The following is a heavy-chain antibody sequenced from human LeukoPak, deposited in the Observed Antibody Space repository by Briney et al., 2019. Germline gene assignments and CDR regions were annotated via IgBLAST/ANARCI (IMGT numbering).Heavy chain of an antibody. J-gene: IGHJ4*02. D-gene: IGHD1-26*01. CDR3: ARDRGGSYVDY. Sequence: ASVKVSCKASGYTFTGYYIHWVRQAPGHGLGWMGRLNPDNFDTNYAQRFQGRVTMTRDTSIRTVYMELSSLRSDDTAIYYCARDRGGSYVDYWGQGTLVTVSS. CDR1: GYTFTGYY. V-gene: IGHV1-2*06. CDR2: LNPDNFDT.